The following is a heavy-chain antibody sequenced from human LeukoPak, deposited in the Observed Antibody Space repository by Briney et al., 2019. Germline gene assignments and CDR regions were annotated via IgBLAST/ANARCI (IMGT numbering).Heavy chain of an antibody. CDR3: ARGIVGSRDFYFRYYFDY. D-gene: IGHD3/OR15-3a*01. CDR2: IKPNSGGT. J-gene: IGHJ4*02. V-gene: IGHV1-2*02. Sequence: GASVKVSCKASGYSFADYYMHWVRQAPGQGLEWMGWIKPNSGGTRSAQKFQGRVTMTRDTSISTAYMELSSLKYDDTAVYFCARGIVGSRDFYFRYYFDYWGQGTLVTVSS. CDR1: GYSFADYY.